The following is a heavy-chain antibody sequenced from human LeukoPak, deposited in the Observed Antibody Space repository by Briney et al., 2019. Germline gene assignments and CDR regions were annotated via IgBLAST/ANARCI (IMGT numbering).Heavy chain of an antibody. CDR1: GFTVSTNC. J-gene: IGHJ4*02. CDR3: ARDRGSGYDPGYFDY. V-gene: IGHV3-66*01. D-gene: IGHD5-12*01. Sequence: GGSLRLSCAASGFTVSTNCMIWVRQPPGKGLEWVSIIYSGDNTYYADSVKGRFTISRDNSKNTLFLQMNSLRAEDTAVYYCARDRGSGYDPGYFDYWGQGTLVTVSS. CDR2: IYSGDNT.